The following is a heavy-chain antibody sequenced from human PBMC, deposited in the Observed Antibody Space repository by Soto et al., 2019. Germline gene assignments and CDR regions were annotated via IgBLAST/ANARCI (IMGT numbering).Heavy chain of an antibody. CDR1: GFTFSSYS. Sequence: EVQLVESGGGLVKPGGSLRLSCAASGFTFSSYSMNWVRQAPGKGLEWVSSISSSSSYIYYADSVKGRFTISRDNAQNSRYLQMNSLRAEDTAVYYCARDSGGYDFDYWGQGTLVTVSS. J-gene: IGHJ4*02. CDR2: ISSSSSYI. V-gene: IGHV3-21*01. D-gene: IGHD5-12*01. CDR3: ARDSGGYDFDY.